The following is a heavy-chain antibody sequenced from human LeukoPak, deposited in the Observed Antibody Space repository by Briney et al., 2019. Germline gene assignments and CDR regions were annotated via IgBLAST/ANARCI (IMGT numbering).Heavy chain of an antibody. J-gene: IGHJ6*02. CDR1: AVSISSYY. V-gene: IGHV4-59*01. D-gene: IGHD3-10*01. CDR2: IYYSGST. Sequence: SETLSLTCTVSAVSISSYYWSWIRQPPGKGLEWMGYIYYSGSTNYNPSLKSRVTISVDTSKTQFSLKLSSVTAEDTAVYYCARVGGSGSYYYAMDVWGQGTTVTVSS. CDR3: ARVGGSGSYYYAMDV.